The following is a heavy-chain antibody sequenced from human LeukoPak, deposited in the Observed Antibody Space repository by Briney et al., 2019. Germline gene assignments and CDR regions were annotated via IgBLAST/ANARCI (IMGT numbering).Heavy chain of an antibody. CDR1: GFTFTNYA. D-gene: IGHD6-19*01. Sequence: PGGSLRLSCAASGFTFTNYATSWVRQAPGKGLEWVSAISGSGGSTYYADSVKGRFTISRDNSKNTLYLQMNSLRAEDTAVYYCAKVGASSGWFVDYWGQGTLVTVSP. CDR2: ISGSGGST. J-gene: IGHJ4*02. CDR3: AKVGASSGWFVDY. V-gene: IGHV3-23*01.